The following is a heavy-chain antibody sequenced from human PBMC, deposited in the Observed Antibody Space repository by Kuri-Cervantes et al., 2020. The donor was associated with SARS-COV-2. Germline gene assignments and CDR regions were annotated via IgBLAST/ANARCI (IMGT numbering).Heavy chain of an antibody. Sequence: ASVKVSCKASGYTFTSYGISWVRQAPGQGLEWMGWISAYNGNTNYAQKLQGRVTMTTDTSTSTAYMELRSLRSDDTAVYYCARDSGSRLLWSGELWLDYWGQGTLVTVSS. V-gene: IGHV1-18*01. CDR2: ISAYNGNT. CDR1: GYTFTSYG. J-gene: IGHJ4*02. D-gene: IGHD3-10*01. CDR3: ARDSGSRLLWSGELWLDY.